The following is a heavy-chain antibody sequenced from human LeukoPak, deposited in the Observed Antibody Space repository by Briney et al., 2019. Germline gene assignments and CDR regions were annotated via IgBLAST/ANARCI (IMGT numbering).Heavy chain of an antibody. Sequence: SETLSLTCTVSGVSISNYYWTWIRQPPGKGLEWIGYIYYSGSTNYNPSLKSRLTISLDTSKNQFSLRLTSVTAADTAVYYCARQTGSGLFILPGGQGTLVTVSS. V-gene: IGHV4-59*08. CDR2: IYYSGST. J-gene: IGHJ4*02. CDR1: GVSISNYY. CDR3: ARQTGSGLFILP. D-gene: IGHD3/OR15-3a*01.